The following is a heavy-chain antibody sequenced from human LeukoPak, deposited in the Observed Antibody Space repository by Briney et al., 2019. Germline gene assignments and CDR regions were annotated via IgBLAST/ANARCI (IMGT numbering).Heavy chain of an antibody. Sequence: ASVKVSCKASVYTFTSYYMHWVRQAPGQGRECVGIINPRGGSTSYAQKFQGRVTMTRDTYTSTVYLELSSVRSQDTAVYHCARVPIHPKVRWFGEHNWFDPWGQGTLVPVSS. J-gene: IGHJ5*02. CDR3: ARVPIHPKVRWFGEHNWFDP. CDR1: VYTFTSYY. CDR2: INPRGGST. V-gene: IGHV1-46*01. D-gene: IGHD3-10*01.